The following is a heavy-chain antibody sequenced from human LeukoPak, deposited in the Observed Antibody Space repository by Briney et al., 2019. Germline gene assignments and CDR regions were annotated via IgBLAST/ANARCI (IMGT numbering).Heavy chain of an antibody. D-gene: IGHD1-26*01. V-gene: IGHV4-34*01. Sequence: PSETLSLTCAAYGGSFSGYYWSWIRQPPGKGLEWIGEINHSGSTNYNPSLKSRVTISLDTSKNQFSLKLSSVTAADTAVYYCVGRVGATTIDYWGQGTLVTVSS. CDR1: GGSFSGYY. CDR2: INHSGST. CDR3: VGRVGATTIDY. J-gene: IGHJ4*02.